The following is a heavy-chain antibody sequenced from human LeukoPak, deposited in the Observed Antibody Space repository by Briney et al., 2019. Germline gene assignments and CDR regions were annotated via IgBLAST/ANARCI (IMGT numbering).Heavy chain of an antibody. CDR1: GYSFTSYY. D-gene: IGHD2-8*01. V-gene: IGHV1-2*02. J-gene: IGHJ6*03. Sequence: ASVKVSCKASGYSFTSYYMHWVRQAPGQGLEWMGWINPNSGGTNYAQKFQGRVTMTRDTSISTAYMELSRLISDDTAVYYCARAAGDYCTNGVCYKDYYYMDVWGKGTTVTVSS. CDR2: INPNSGGT. CDR3: ARAAGDYCTNGVCYKDYYYMDV.